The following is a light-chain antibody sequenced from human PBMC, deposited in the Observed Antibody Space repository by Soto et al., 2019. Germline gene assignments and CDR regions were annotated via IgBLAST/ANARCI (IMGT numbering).Light chain of an antibody. CDR1: QSVGTW. Sequence: DIQMNQSPSTLSASMEGRVTNSYRASQSVGTWVAWYQQKPGKAPKLLIYGASNLESGVPSRFSGSGSGTEFTLTITTLQPDDFATYFCQQYNRNTWSFGPGTKVDIK. J-gene: IGKJ1*01. V-gene: IGKV1-5*01. CDR3: QQYNRNTWS. CDR2: GAS.